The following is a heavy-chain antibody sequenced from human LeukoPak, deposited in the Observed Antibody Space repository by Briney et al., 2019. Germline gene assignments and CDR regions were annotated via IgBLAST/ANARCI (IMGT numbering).Heavy chain of an antibody. V-gene: IGHV4-4*02. Sequence: PSETLSLTCAVSGGSISSSNWWGWIRQPPGKGLEWIGEINHSGSTNYNPSLKSRVTISVDTSKNQFSLKLSSVTAADTAVYYCARGRNYYGSGSYYSPKNDYWGQGTLVTVSS. D-gene: IGHD3-10*01. CDR3: ARGRNYYGSGSYYSPKNDY. CDR1: GGSISSSNW. J-gene: IGHJ4*02. CDR2: INHSGST.